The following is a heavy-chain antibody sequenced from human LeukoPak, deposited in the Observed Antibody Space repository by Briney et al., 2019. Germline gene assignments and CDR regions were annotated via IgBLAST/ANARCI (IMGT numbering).Heavy chain of an antibody. Sequence: ASVKVSCTASGYTFTSYGISWVRQAPGQGLEWMGWISAYNGNTNYAQKLQGRVTMTTDTSTSTAYMELRSLRSDDTAVYYCARDPRTDWTYYYDLRGGGGGAFDIWGQGTMVTVSS. CDR3: ARDPRTDWTYYYDLRGGGGGAFDI. CDR1: GYTFTSYG. J-gene: IGHJ3*02. V-gene: IGHV1-18*01. CDR2: ISAYNGNT. D-gene: IGHD3-22*01.